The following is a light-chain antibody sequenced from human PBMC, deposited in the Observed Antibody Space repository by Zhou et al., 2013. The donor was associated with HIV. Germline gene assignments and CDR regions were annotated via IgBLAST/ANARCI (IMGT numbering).Light chain of an antibody. Sequence: DIQMTQSPSSLSASVGDRVTITCRASQGISSWLDWYQQKPGKAPKLLIYAASSLQSGVPSRFSGSASGTEFTLTISGLQPDDFATYYCQQYNSYSHTFGQGTKLEIK. J-gene: IGKJ2*01. CDR2: AAS. V-gene: IGKV1D-16*01. CDR3: QQYNSYSHT. CDR1: QGISSW.